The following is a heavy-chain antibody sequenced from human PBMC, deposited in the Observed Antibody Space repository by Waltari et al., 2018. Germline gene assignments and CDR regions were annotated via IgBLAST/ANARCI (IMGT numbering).Heavy chain of an antibody. Sequence: QVTLKESGPALVKPTQTLTLTCTFSGFSLSTSGMRVSWIGQPPGKALEWLARIDWDDDKFYSTSLKTRLTISKDTSKNQVVLTMTNMDPVDTATYYCARMGSGSYSLGMDVWGQGTTVTVSS. J-gene: IGHJ6*02. D-gene: IGHD1-26*01. CDR2: IDWDDDK. V-gene: IGHV2-70*04. CDR1: GFSLSTSGMR. CDR3: ARMGSGSYSLGMDV.